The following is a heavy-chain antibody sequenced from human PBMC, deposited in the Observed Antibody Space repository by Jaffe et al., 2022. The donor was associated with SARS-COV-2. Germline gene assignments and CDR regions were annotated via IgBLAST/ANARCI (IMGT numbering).Heavy chain of an antibody. CDR3: ARGGYLITMVRGDYYYYMDV. V-gene: IGHV4-61*01. Sequence: QVQLQESGPGLVKPSETLSLTCTVSGGSVSSGSYYWSWIRQPPGKGLEWIGYIYYSGSTNYNPSLKSRVTISVDTSKNQFSLKLSSVTAADTAVYYCARGGYLITMVRGDYYYYMDVWGKGTTVTVSS. CDR2: IYYSGST. D-gene: IGHD3-10*01. J-gene: IGHJ6*03. CDR1: GGSVSSGSYY.